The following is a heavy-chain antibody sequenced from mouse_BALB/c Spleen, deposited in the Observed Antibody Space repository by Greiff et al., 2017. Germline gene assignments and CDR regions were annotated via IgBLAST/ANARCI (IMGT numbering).Heavy chain of an antibody. J-gene: IGHJ4*01. D-gene: IGHD2-4*01. CDR1: GYTFTSYT. CDR3: ARCYYDPYYAMDY. CDR2: INPSSGYT. Sequence: VKLQQSGAELARPGASVKMSCKASGYTFTSYTMHWVKQRPGQGLEWIGYINPSSGYTNYNQKFKDKATLTADKSSSTAYMQLSSLTSEDSAVYYCARCYYDPYYAMDYWGQGTSVTVSS. V-gene: IGHV1-4*01.